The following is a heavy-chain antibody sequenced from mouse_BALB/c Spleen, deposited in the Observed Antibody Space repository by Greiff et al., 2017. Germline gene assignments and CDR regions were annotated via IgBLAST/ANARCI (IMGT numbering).Heavy chain of an antibody. CDR3: AREGTGPFAY. Sequence: EVKLQESGPGLVKPSQSLSLTCTVTGYSITSDYAWNWIRQFPGTKLEWMGYISYSGSTSYNPSLKSRISITRDTSKNQFFLQLNSVTTEDTATYYCAREGTGPFAYWGQGTLVTVSA. D-gene: IGHD4-1*01. V-gene: IGHV3-2*02. CDR1: GYSITSDYA. CDR2: ISYSGST. J-gene: IGHJ3*01.